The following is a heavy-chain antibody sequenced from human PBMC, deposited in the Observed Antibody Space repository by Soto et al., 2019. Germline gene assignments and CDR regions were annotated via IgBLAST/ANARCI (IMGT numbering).Heavy chain of an antibody. CDR3: AKFGMATTKRSPPYYIDY. D-gene: IGHD1-1*01. CDR2: ISGSGGGT. CDR1: GFTFSSYA. J-gene: IGHJ4*02. V-gene: IGHV3-23*01. Sequence: EVQVLESGGGLVQPGGSLRLSCAASGFTFSSYAMNWVRQAPGKGLEWVSSISGSGGGTYYADSVKGRFTFSRDNSKNTLYLQMNSLRAEDTAVYYCAKFGMATTKRSPPYYIDYWGQGALVTVSS.